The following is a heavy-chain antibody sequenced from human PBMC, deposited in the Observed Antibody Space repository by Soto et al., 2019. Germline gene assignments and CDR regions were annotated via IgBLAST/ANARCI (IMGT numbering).Heavy chain of an antibody. V-gene: IGHV1-69*13. CDR2: IIPIFGTA. J-gene: IGHJ3*02. CDR3: ERRIAAPGTPDAFEI. CDR1: GGRFSSYA. D-gene: IGHD6-13*01. Sequence: GASVKLCCKACGGRFSSYAISCVRHAPGQGLEWMGGIIPIFGTANYAQKFQGRVTSTADESTSTAYMGLSSLRSEDTAVYYCERRIAAPGTPDAFEIWGQRTIVIVSP.